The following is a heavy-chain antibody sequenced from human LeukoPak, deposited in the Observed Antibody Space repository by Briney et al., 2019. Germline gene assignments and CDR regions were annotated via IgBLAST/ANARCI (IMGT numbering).Heavy chain of an antibody. D-gene: IGHD2-15*01. J-gene: IGHJ4*02. CDR2: IYYSGST. CDR1: GGSISGSSYY. Sequence: SETLSLTCTVSGGSISGSSYYWGWIRQPPGKGLEWIGSIYYSGSTYYNPSLKSRVTISVDTSKNQFSLKLNSVTAADTAVYYCATHPPKVCTGGSCTDYWGQGTLVTVSS. CDR3: ATHPPKVCTGGSCTDY. V-gene: IGHV4-39*07.